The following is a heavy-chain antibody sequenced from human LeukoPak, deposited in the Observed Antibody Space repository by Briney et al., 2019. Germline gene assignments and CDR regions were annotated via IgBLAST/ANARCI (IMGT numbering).Heavy chain of an antibody. D-gene: IGHD6-19*01. Sequence: GGSLRLSCAASGFTFSSYAVYWVRQAPGKGLEWVSSNSGGSTYYADSVKGRFTISRDNSKNTLYLQMNSLRVEDTATYYCASRPTSAAVAPSDYWGQGTLVTVSS. J-gene: IGHJ4*02. CDR2: NSGGST. CDR3: ASRPTSAAVAPSDY. CDR1: GFTFSSYA. V-gene: IGHV3-23*01.